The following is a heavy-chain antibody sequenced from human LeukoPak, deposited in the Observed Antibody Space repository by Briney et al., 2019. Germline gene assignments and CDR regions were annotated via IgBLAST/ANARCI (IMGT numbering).Heavy chain of an antibody. J-gene: IGHJ4*02. CDR3: AREGTPGYFDS. Sequence: GSLRLSCAASGLTFSSYWMSWVRQAPGKGLEWVAKIEKDGSEKHYVDSVKGRFTISRDNAKKSLYLQVNSLRIEDTAVYYCAREGTPGYFDSWGQGTLVTVSS. CDR2: IEKDGSEK. D-gene: IGHD2-15*01. CDR1: GLTFSSYW. V-gene: IGHV3-7*01.